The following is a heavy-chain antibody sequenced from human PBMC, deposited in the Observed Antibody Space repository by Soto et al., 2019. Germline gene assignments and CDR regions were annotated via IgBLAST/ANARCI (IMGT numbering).Heavy chain of an antibody. CDR3: ARESLGYCGGDCYPLY. V-gene: IGHV1-58*02. CDR2: IVVGTGNT. Sequence: SVKVSCKASGFNFGSSAIQWVRQARGHRLEWIGWIVVGTGNTNYAQKFQERVTITRDMSTSTAYMELSSLKTEDTAVYYCARESLGYCGGDCYPLYWGQGALVTVSS. D-gene: IGHD2-21*02. CDR1: GFNFGSSA. J-gene: IGHJ4*02.